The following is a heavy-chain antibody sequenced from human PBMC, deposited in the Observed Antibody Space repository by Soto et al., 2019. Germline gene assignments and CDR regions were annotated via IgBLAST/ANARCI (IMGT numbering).Heavy chain of an antibody. D-gene: IGHD3-22*01. CDR1: GGTFSSYA. CDR2: IIPIFGTA. V-gene: IGHV1-69*06. Sequence: ASVKGSCKASGGTFSSYAISWWRQSPGQGLEWMGGIIPIFGTANYAQKFQGRVTITADKSTSTAYMELSSLRSEDTAVYYCARGVVYYYDSSGYYSGAFDIWGQGTMVTVSS. J-gene: IGHJ3*02. CDR3: ARGVVYYYDSSGYYSGAFDI.